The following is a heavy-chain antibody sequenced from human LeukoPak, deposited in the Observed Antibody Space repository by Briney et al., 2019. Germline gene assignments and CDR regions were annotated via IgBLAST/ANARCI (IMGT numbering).Heavy chain of an antibody. V-gene: IGHV3-30*18. J-gene: IGHJ4*02. CDR3: AKDLRRLAAGTLLSHFDY. D-gene: IGHD6-13*01. CDR2: ISYDGSNK. CDR1: GFTFSSYG. Sequence: GRSLRLSCAASGFTFSSYGMHWVRQAPGKGLEWVAVISYDGSNKYYADSVKGRFTISRDNSKNTLYLQMNSLRAEDTAVYYCAKDLRRLAAGTLLSHFDYWGQGTLVTVSS.